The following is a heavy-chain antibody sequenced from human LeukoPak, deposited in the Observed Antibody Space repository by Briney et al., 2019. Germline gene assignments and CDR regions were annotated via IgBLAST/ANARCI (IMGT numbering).Heavy chain of an antibody. Sequence: PSEALSLTCAVSDYSISSGYYWGWIRQPPGKGREWIGSIYHSGSTYYNPSLKSRVTISVETSKHQFSLKLSSVTAADTAVYYCAAGYCSGGNCYSVVHDAFDIWGQGTMVTVSS. V-gene: IGHV4-38-2*01. D-gene: IGHD2-15*01. J-gene: IGHJ3*02. CDR3: AAGYCSGGNCYSVVHDAFDI. CDR2: IYHSGST. CDR1: DYSISSGYY.